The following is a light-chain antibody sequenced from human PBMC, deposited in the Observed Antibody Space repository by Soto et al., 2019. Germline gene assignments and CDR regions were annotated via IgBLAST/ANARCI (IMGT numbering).Light chain of an antibody. CDR3: QQRSNWPLT. CDR2: DAS. J-gene: IGKJ4*01. V-gene: IGKV3-11*01. CDR1: QSVSSY. Sequence: EIVLRQAPATPVLSSGGRATLSCRASQSVSSYLAWYQQKPGQAPRLLIYDASNRATGIPARFSGSGSGTDFTLTISSLEPEDFAVYYCQQRSNWPLTFGGGTKV.